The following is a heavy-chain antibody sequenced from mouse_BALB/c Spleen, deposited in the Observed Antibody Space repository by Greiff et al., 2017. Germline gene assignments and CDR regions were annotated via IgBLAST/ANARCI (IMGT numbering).Heavy chain of an antibody. J-gene: IGHJ2*01. D-gene: IGHD2-2*01. Sequence: EVQLQQSGPGLVKPSQSLSLTCTVTGYSITSDYAWNWIRQFPGNKLEWMGYISYSGSTSYNPSLKSRISITRDTSKNQFFLQLNSVTTEDTATYYCARGYYGYDFGYYFDYWGQGTTLTVSS. CDR1: GYSITSDYA. V-gene: IGHV3-2*02. CDR2: ISYSGST. CDR3: ARGYYGYDFGYYFDY.